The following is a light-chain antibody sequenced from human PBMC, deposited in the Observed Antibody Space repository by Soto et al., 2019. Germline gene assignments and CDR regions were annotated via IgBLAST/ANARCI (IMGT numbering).Light chain of an antibody. CDR1: SSDVAGYNY. V-gene: IGLV2-11*01. Sequence: QSALTQPRSVSGSPGQSVTISCTGISSDVAGYNYVSWYQQQPGKTPKLIVYDVVKRPSGVPDRFSGSKSGNTASLTISGLQGEDEADYCQSYDSSLSASVFGGGTKLTVL. J-gene: IGLJ3*02. CDR2: DVV. CDR3: QSYDSSLSASV.